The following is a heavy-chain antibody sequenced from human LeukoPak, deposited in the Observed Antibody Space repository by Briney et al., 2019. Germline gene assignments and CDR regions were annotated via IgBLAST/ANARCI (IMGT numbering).Heavy chain of an antibody. CDR1: GFSFSDYF. V-gene: IGHV3-11*01. CDR3: ARAGGTGFWSGPDNYGLDV. CDR2: ISGRSGVI. D-gene: IGHD3-3*01. Sequence: GGSLRLSCAASGFSFSDYFMTRIRQAPGKGPEWVSHISGRSGVISYADSVKGRFTISRDNAKNSVYLQMNGLRAGDTGVYYCARAGGTGFWSGPDNYGLDVWGQGTTVTVFS. J-gene: IGHJ6*02.